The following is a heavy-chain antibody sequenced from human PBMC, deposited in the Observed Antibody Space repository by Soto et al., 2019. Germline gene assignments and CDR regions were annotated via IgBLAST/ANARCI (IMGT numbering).Heavy chain of an antibody. V-gene: IGHV1-18*01. J-gene: IGHJ3*02. CDR1: GYTFTSYG. CDR2: ISAYNGNT. Sequence: GASVKVSCKASGYTFTSYGISWVRQAPGQGLEWMGWISAYNGNTNYAQKLQGRVTMTTDTSTSTAYMELRSLRSDDTAVYYCARDRLGELLKRSAAFDIWGQGTMVTVSS. CDR3: ARDRLGELLKRSAAFDI. D-gene: IGHD1-26*01.